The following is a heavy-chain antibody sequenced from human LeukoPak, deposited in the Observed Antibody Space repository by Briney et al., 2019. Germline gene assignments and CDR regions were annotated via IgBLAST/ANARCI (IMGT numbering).Heavy chain of an antibody. CDR2: ISSSSSYI. J-gene: IGHJ3*02. CDR3: ARVSSYGPGGDAFDI. D-gene: IGHD5-18*01. CDR1: GFTFSSYR. V-gene: IGHV3-21*01. Sequence: GGSLRLSCAASGFTFSSYRMSWVRQAPGKGLEWVSSISSSSSYIYYADSVKGRFTISRDNAKNSLYLQMNSLRAEDTAVYYCARVSSYGPGGDAFDIWGQGTMVTVSS.